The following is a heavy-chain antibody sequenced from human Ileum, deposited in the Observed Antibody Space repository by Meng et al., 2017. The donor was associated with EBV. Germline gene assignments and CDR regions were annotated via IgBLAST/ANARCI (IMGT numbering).Heavy chain of an antibody. D-gene: IGHD1-26*01. Sequence: QVQRQPSGPGLVRPSETLSLTCTVSGASVTSSGYYWSWLRQSPGKGLEWLGYVNYNGDSTYNPSLKSRVTIFIDTSKKQFYLNLTSATAADTAIYYCARDLRVGGAFDYWGQGTLVTVSS. CDR3: ARDLRVGGAFDY. CDR1: GASVTSSGYY. CDR2: VNYNGDS. J-gene: IGHJ4*02. V-gene: IGHV4-61*08.